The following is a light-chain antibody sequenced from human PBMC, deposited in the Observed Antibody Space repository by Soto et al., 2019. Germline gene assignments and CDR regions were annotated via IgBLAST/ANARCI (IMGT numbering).Light chain of an antibody. Sequence: QAVVTQEPSLTVSPGGTVTLTCGSSTGAVTSGHYPYWFQQKPGHAPKTLIYDTTTKHSCTPARFSGSLLGGKAALTLSGAQPEDEADYYCLLSYSAARPVFGGGTKLTVL. CDR3: LLSYSAARPV. J-gene: IGLJ2*01. CDR2: DTT. V-gene: IGLV7-46*01. CDR1: TGAVTSGHY.